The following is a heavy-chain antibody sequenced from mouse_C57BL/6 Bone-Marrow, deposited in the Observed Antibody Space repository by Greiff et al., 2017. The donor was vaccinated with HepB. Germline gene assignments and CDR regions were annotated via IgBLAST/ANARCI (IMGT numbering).Heavy chain of an antibody. CDR1: GFSFNTYA. Sequence: EVKLVESGGGLVQPKGSLKLSCAASGFSFNTYAMNWVRQAPGKGLEWVARIRSKSNNYATYYADSVKDRFTISRDDSESMLYLQMNNLKTEDTAMYYCVRHSNYYYGSSYVDYFDYWGQGTTLTVSS. CDR2: IRSKSNNYAT. J-gene: IGHJ2*01. V-gene: IGHV10-1*01. D-gene: IGHD1-1*01. CDR3: VRHSNYYYGSSYVDYFDY.